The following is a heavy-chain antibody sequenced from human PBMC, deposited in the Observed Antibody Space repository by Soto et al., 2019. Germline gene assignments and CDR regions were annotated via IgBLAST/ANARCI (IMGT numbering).Heavy chain of an antibody. V-gene: IGHV5-51*01. CDR1: GYSFTSYW. D-gene: IGHD3-3*01. J-gene: IGHJ5*02. Sequence: PGESLKISCKGSGYSFTSYWIGWVLQIPWKGLEWMGIIYPGDSDTRYSPSFQGQVTISADKSISTAYLQWSSLKASDTAMYYCATMYYERGTGDSWGKNWFDPWGKGNLVTVDS. CDR2: IYPGDSDT. CDR3: ATMYYERGTGDSWGKNWFDP.